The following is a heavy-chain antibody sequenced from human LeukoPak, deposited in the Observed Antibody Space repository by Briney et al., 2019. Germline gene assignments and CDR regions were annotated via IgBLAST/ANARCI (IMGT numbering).Heavy chain of an antibody. CDR2: TYYRSKWYN. V-gene: IGHV6-1*01. CDR1: GDSVSSNSAA. D-gene: IGHD1-26*01. J-gene: IGHJ4*02. Sequence: SQTLSLTFAISGDSVSSNSAAWNWIRPSPSRGLEWLGRTYYRSKWYNDYAVSVKSRITINPDTSKNQFSLQLNSVTPEDTAVYYCARGGTLVGANTFDYWGQGTLVTVSS. CDR3: ARGGTLVGANTFDY.